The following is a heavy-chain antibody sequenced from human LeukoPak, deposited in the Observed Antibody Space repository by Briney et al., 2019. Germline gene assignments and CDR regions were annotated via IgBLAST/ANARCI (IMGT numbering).Heavy chain of an antibody. CDR1: GFTFDDYA. CDR2: ISWNSGRI. CDR3: AKDIRGITMVRGVIIPYYFDY. Sequence: SLRLSCAASGFTFDDYAMHWVRQAPGKGLEWVSGISWNSGRIGYADSVKGRFTISRDNAKNSLYLQMNSLRAEDTALYYCAKDIRGITMVRGVIIPYYFDYWGQGTLVTVSS. J-gene: IGHJ4*02. D-gene: IGHD3-10*01. V-gene: IGHV3-9*01.